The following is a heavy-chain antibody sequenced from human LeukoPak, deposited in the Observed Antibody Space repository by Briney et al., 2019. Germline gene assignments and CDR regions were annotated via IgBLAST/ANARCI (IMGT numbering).Heavy chain of an antibody. J-gene: IGHJ4*02. V-gene: IGHV3-11*01. D-gene: IGHD1-26*01. CDR2: ISSSGSTI. CDR1: GFTFSDYY. Sequence: GGSLRLSCAASGFTFSDYYMSWIRQAPGKGLEWVSYISSSGSTIYYADSVKGRFTISRDNAKNSLYLQMNSLRAEDTALYYCAKAVVGATTGGYFDYWGQGTLVTVSS. CDR3: AKAVVGATTGGYFDY.